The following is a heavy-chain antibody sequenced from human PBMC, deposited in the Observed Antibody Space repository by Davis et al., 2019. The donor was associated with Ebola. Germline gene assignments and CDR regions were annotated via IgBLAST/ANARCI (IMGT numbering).Heavy chain of an antibody. J-gene: IGHJ4*02. V-gene: IGHV3-48*01. Sequence: PGGSLRLSCAASGFTFSSYSMNWVRQAPGKGLEWVSYISSSSSIIYYADSVKGRFTISRDNAKKSLYLQMNSLRAEDTAVYYCAKSTSGYYYDWGQGTLVTVSS. CDR2: ISSSSSII. D-gene: IGHD3-22*01. CDR1: GFTFSSYS. CDR3: AKSTSGYYYD.